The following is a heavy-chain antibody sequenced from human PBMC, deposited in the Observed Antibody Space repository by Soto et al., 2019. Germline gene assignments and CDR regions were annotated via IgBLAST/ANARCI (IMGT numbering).Heavy chain of an antibody. D-gene: IGHD3-10*01. J-gene: IGHJ4*02. CDR3: ARDSRGYYGYRADFDY. Sequence: ETLSLTCAVYGGSFSGYYWSWIRQPPGKGLEWIGEINHSGSTNYNPSLKSRVTISVDTSKDQFSLKLSSVTAADTAVYYCARDSRGYYGYRADFDYWGQGTLVTVSS. V-gene: IGHV4-34*01. CDR2: INHSGST. CDR1: GGSFSGYY.